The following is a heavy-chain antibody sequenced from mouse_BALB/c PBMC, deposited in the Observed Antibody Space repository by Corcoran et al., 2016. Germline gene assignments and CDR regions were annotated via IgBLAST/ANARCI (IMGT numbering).Heavy chain of an antibody. V-gene: IGHV1-18*01. CDR1: GYTFTDYN. D-gene: IGHD2-10*01. CDR3: ARVSYYGNYEFAY. Sequence: EVLLQQSGPELVKPGASVKIPCKASGYTFTDYNMDWVKQSHGKSLEWIGDINPNNGGTIYNQKFKGKATLTVDKSSSTAYMELRSLTSEDTAVYYCARVSYYGNYEFAYWGQGTLVTVSA. J-gene: IGHJ3*01. CDR2: INPNNGGT.